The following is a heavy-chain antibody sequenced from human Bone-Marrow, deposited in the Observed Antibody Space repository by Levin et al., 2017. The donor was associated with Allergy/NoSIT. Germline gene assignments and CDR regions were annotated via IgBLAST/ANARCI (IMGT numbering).Heavy chain of an antibody. Sequence: GESLKISCAASGFTFNSCSMNWVRQAPGKGLQWVSSISSSGDYIYYADSVKGRFTISRDNAKNSLYLQMSSLRAEDTAVYYCARDQIIMTPVMTWLGGMDVWGQGTTVTVSS. CDR3: ARDQIIMTPVMTWLGGMDV. CDR1: GFTFNSCS. V-gene: IGHV3-21*01. J-gene: IGHJ6*02. D-gene: IGHD3-16*01. CDR2: ISSSGDYI.